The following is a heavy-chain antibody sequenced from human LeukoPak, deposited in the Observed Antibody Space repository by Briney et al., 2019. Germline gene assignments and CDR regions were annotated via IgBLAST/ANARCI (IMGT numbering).Heavy chain of an antibody. J-gene: IGHJ4*02. V-gene: IGHV4-30-2*01. CDR3: AREVATGYFDY. D-gene: IGHD5-12*01. CDR1: GGSISSGGYS. CDR2: IYHGGAT. Sequence: SETLSLTCAVSGGSISSGGYSWSWTRQPPGKGLEWIGYIYHGGATYYNPSLKSRVTVSVDRSKNQFSLKLSSVTAADTAVYFCAREVATGYFDYCGQGTLVTVSS.